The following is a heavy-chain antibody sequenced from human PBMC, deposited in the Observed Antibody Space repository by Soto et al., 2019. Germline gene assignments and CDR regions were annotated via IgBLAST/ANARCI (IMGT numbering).Heavy chain of an antibody. J-gene: IGHJ4*02. CDR2: IYYSGST. D-gene: IGHD2-2*01. Sequence: SETLSLTCTVSGGSISSSSYYWGWIRQPPGKGLEWIGSIYYSGSTYYNPSLKSRVTISVDTSKNQFSLKLSSVTAADTAVCYCARQNSGLVRPDYWGQGTLVTVSS. V-gene: IGHV4-39*01. CDR1: GGSISSSSYY. CDR3: ARQNSGLVRPDY.